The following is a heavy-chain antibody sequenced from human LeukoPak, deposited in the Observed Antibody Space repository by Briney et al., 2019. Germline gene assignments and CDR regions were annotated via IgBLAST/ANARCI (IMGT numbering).Heavy chain of an antibody. CDR3: ARPYCSSTSCYIGY. CDR2: IYYSGST. CDR1: GGSISSGGYY. J-gene: IGHJ4*02. V-gene: IGHV4-31*03. Sequence: SETLSLTCTVSGGSISSGGYYWSWIRQHPGKGLEWIGYIYYSGSTYYNPSLKSRVTISVDTSKNQFSLKLSSVTAADTAVYYCARPYCSSTSCYIGYWGQGTLVTVSS. D-gene: IGHD2-2*02.